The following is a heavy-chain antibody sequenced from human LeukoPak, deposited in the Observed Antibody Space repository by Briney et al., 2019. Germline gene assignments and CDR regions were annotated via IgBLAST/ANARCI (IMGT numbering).Heavy chain of an antibody. CDR1: GYTFSTYP. CDR2: INTNTGSP. V-gene: IGHV7-4-1*02. J-gene: IGHJ4*02. D-gene: IGHD6-19*01. CDR3: AAPGYSSGWSDFDY. Sequence: EASVKVSCKASGYTFSTYPMNWVRQAPGQGLEWMGWINTNTGSPTYAQGLTGRFVFSLDTSVSTAYLQISSLKAEDTAVYYCAAPGYSSGWSDFDYWGQGTLVTVSS.